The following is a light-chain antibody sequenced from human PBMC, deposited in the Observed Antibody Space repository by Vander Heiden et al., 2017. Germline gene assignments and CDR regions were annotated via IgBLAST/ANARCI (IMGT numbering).Light chain of an antibody. Sequence: QSALTQPASVSGSPGPSITISCTGTSSDVGGYNYVSWYQQHPGKAPKRMIYEVSNRPAGVSNRFSGSKSGNTASLTISGLQAEDEADYYCSSYTSSSTWVFGGGTKLTVL. V-gene: IGLV2-14*01. CDR2: EVS. CDR1: SSDVGGYNY. J-gene: IGLJ3*02. CDR3: SSYTSSSTWV.